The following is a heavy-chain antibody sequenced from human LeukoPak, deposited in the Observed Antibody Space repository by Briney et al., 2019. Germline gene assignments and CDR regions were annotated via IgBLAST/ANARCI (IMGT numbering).Heavy chain of an antibody. CDR2: IIPILNIA. CDR1: GGTFNRHA. V-gene: IGHV1-69*04. CDR3: ARESLSGGIAAADPFDY. Sequence: SVKVSCKASGGTFNRHAFSWVRQAPGQGLEWMGRIIPILNIANSAQKFQDRVTITADKSTSTAYMELSSLRSEDTAVYYCARESLSGGIAAADPFDYWGPGTLVTVSS. D-gene: IGHD6-13*01. J-gene: IGHJ4*02.